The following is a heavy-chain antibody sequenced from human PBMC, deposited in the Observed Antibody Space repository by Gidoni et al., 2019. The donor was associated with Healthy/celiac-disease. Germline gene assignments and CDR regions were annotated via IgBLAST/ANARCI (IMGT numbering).Heavy chain of an antibody. Sequence: QVQLQESGPGLVKPSQTLSLTCTVPGGSISSGRYYWSWIRQPAGKGLEWIGRIYTSGSTNYNPSLKSRVTISVDTSKNQFSLKLSSVTAADTAVYYCAREMATIPRGYYGMDVWGQGTTVTVSS. D-gene: IGHD5-12*01. V-gene: IGHV4-61*02. CDR2: IYTSGST. CDR3: AREMATIPRGYYGMDV. CDR1: GGSISSGRYY. J-gene: IGHJ6*02.